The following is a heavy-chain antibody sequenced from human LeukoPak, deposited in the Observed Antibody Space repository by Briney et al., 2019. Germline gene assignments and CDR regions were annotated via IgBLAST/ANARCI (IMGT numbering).Heavy chain of an antibody. CDR2: ISYNGRT. D-gene: IGHD6-13*01. CDR1: GGSINSYY. J-gene: IGHJ4*02. Sequence: SETLSLTCAVSGGSINSYYWTWIRQPPGKGLEWIGYISYNGRTSYNPSLKSRVTISLDTSKNQFSLRLNSVTAADTAVYYCARGSSSWYEQNFDYWGQGTLVTVSS. CDR3: ARGSSSWYEQNFDY. V-gene: IGHV4-59*12.